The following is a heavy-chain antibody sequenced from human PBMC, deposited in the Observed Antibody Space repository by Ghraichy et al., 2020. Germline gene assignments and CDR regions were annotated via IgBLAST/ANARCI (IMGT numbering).Heavy chain of an antibody. V-gene: IGHV4-31*03. CDR2: IYYSGST. J-gene: IGHJ3*02. Sequence: SETLSLTCTVSGGSISSGGYYWSWIRQHPGKGLEWIGYIYYSGSTYYNPSLKSRVTISVDTSKNQFSLKLSSVTAADTAVYYCAAQEPPWSHGRDAFDIWGQGTMVTVSS. CDR1: GGSISSGGYY. D-gene: IGHD1-14*01. CDR3: AAQEPPWSHGRDAFDI.